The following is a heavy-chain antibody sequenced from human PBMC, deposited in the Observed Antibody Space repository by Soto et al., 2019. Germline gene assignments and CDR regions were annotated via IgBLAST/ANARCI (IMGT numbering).Heavy chain of an antibody. D-gene: IGHD2-2*01. V-gene: IGHV1-46*01. J-gene: IGHJ4*02. CDR3: ARVPGGLGYCSSTSCYEGRDY. CDR2: INPSGGST. CDR1: GYTFTSYY. Sequence: GASVKVSCKASGYTFTSYYMHWVRQAPGQGLEWMGIINPSGGSTSYAQKFQGRVTMTRDTSTSTVYMELSSLRSEDTAVYYCARVPGGLGYCSSTSCYEGRDYWGQGTLVTVSS.